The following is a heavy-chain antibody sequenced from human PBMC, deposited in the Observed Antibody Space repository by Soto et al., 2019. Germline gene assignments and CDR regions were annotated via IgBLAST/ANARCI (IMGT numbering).Heavy chain of an antibody. CDR1: GYTFTSYG. CDR2: ISAYNGNT. V-gene: IGHV1-18*04. Sequence: QVQLVQSGAEVKKPGASVKVSCKASGYTFTSYGISWVRQAPGQGLEWMGWISAYNGNTNYAQKLQCRVTLTTDTSTRTAYMELRSLRSDGTAVYYCARDIPDDSGQWLVLDYWGQATLVTVS. CDR3: ARDIPDDSGQWLVLDY. J-gene: IGHJ4*02. D-gene: IGHD6-19*01.